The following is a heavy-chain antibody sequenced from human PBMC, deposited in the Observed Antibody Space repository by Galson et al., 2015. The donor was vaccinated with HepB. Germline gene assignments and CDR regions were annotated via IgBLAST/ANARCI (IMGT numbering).Heavy chain of an antibody. CDR3: AKVQPRKNDGWYYSAWGEIDA. V-gene: IGHV3-23*01. CDR2: ISPSGDMS. Sequence: SLRLSCAPTGFTFDYYAMTWVRRAPGKGLEWVSGISPSGDMSFVANSVRGRFTTSRDNSNNVLYLHMKGLRVEDTALYYCAKVQPRKNDGWYYSAWGEIDAWGQGTLVSVSS. J-gene: IGHJ5*02. D-gene: IGHD6-19*01. CDR1: GFTFDYYA.